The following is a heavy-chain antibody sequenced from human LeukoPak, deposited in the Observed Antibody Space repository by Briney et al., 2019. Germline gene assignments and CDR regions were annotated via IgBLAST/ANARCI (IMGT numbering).Heavy chain of an antibody. D-gene: IGHD7-27*01. CDR1: GISFSSYW. J-gene: IGHJ4*02. CDR2: INQVGSEE. CDR3: ARANWGSVDY. V-gene: IGHV3-7*05. Sequence: GGSLRLSCAASGISFSSYWMSWVRQAPGKGLEWVANINQVGSEEYYVDSVKGRFTISRDNGKNTLYLQLNSLRAEDTAVYYCARANWGSVDYWGQGILVAVSS.